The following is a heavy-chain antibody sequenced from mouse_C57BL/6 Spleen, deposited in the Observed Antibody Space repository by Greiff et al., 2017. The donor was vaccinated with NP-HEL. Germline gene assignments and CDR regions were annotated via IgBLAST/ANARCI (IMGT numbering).Heavy chain of an antibody. CDR1: GFTFSDYY. CDR3: ARDDWFAY. Sequence: EVNLVESEGGLVQPGSSMKLSCTASGFTFSDYYMAWVRQVPEKGLEWVANINYDGSSTYYLDSLKSRFIISRDNAKNILYLQMSSLKSEDTATYYCARDDWFAYWGQGTLVTVSA. J-gene: IGHJ3*01. V-gene: IGHV5-16*01. CDR2: INYDGSST.